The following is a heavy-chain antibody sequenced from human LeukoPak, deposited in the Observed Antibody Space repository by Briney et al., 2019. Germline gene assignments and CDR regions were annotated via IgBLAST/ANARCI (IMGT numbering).Heavy chain of an antibody. J-gene: IGHJ4*02. Sequence: ASVKVSCKASGYTFTNYGVTWMRQAPGQGLEWMGWISAYNGNTKYAQKLQGRVTMTTDTSTSTAYMELRSLRSDDTAVYYCASDVGYCRSTSCYGLYYWGQGTLVTVSS. CDR1: GYTFTNYG. CDR3: ASDVGYCRSTSCYGLYY. V-gene: IGHV1-18*01. CDR2: ISAYNGNT. D-gene: IGHD2-2*01.